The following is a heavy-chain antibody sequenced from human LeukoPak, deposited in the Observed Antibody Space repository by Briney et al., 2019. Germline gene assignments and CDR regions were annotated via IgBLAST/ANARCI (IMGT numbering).Heavy chain of an antibody. J-gene: IGHJ5*02. Sequence: SETLSLTGTVSGGSISSSSYYWGWIRQPPGKGLEWIGSIYYSGSTYYNPSLKSRVTISVDTSKNQFSLKLSSVTAADTAVYYCARGRTIAAAENWFDPWGQGTLVTVSS. D-gene: IGHD6-13*01. CDR2: IYYSGST. CDR3: ARGRTIAAAENWFDP. CDR1: GGSISSSSYY. V-gene: IGHV4-39*07.